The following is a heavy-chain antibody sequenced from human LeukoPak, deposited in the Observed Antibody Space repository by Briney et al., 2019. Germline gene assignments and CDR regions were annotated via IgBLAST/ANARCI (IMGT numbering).Heavy chain of an antibody. J-gene: IGHJ6*02. V-gene: IGHV4-4*07. CDR3: ARDHQIYDFWSGFVSPRYYYYGMDV. CDR1: GGSISSYY. D-gene: IGHD3-3*01. Sequence: SETLSLTCTVSGGSISSYYWSWIRQPAGKGLEWIGRIYTSGSTNYNPSLKSRVTMSVDTSKNQFSLKLSSVTAADTAVYYCARDHQIYDFWSGFVSPRYYYYGMDVWGQGTTVTVSS. CDR2: IYTSGST.